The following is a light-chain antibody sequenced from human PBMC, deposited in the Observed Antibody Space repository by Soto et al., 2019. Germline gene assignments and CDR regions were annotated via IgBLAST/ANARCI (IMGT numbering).Light chain of an antibody. J-gene: IGLJ1*01. CDR3: SSYAGSNDFV. CDR2: EVR. CDR1: SSDVGAYNY. Sequence: QSALTQPPSASGSPGQSVTISCAGSSSDVGAYNYVSWYQQHPGKAPKLIIYEVRNRPAGVPDRFSGSKSGNTASLTVSGLQAEDEADYYCSSYAGSNDFVFGTGTKLTVL. V-gene: IGLV2-8*01.